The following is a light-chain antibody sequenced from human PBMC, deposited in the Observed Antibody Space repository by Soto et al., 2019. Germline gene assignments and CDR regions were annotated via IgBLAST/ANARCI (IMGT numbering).Light chain of an antibody. J-gene: IGKJ1*01. CDR3: QQYAGSLGT. CDR1: RTVDSSF. Sequence: FVLTQSPGTLSLSPGDRATLSCRASRTVDSSFLVWYQQKPGQAPRLLIFGTSNRATGIPDRFSGSGSGTDFTLTISKLEPDDFAVYYCQQYAGSLGTFGQGTKVDIK. V-gene: IGKV3-20*01. CDR2: GTS.